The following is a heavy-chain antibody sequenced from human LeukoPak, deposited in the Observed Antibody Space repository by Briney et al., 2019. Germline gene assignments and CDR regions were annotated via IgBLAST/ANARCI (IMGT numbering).Heavy chain of an antibody. D-gene: IGHD4-11*01. J-gene: IGHJ3*02. CDR1: GGSVSDYY. CDR2: IYYTGST. CDR3: ARAHSNYGVNDAFDI. V-gene: IGHV4-59*02. Sequence: SETLSLTCTISGGSVSDYYWSWIRQSPGKGLEWIGYIYYTGSTTYNPSLKSRVTISADTSKNQFSLKLSSVTAADTAVYYCARAHSNYGVNDAFDIWGQGTMVTVSS.